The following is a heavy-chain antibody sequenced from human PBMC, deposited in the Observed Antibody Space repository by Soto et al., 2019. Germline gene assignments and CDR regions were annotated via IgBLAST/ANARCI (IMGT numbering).Heavy chain of an antibody. CDR3: SRENITGLFYD. V-gene: IGHV4-34*01. CDR1: GGSFNGYY. J-gene: IGHJ4*02. D-gene: IGHD1-1*01. CDR2: INHSGST. Sequence: SETLSLTCAVYGGSFNGYYWTWIRQPPGTGLEWIGEINHSGSTNYNPSLKSRVTISVDTSKNQFSLKLTSVTAADTAVYYCSRENITGLFYDWGQGTLVPVSS.